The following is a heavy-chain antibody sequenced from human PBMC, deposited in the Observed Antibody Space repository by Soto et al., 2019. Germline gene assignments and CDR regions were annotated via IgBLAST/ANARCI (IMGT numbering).Heavy chain of an antibody. CDR2: TSYRSKWYN. CDR1: GDSVSSNSAA. J-gene: IGHJ6*02. Sequence: QVQLQQSGPGLVKPSQTLSLTCAISGDSVSSNSAAWNWLRQSPSRGLEWLGRTSYRSKWYNDYAASVKSRITINPDTSKNQFSLQLNSVSPEDTAVYYCSRDNLLWCGEVPHLYCNCYGMDVWGQGTTVTVSS. CDR3: SRDNLLWCGEVPHLYCNCYGMDV. V-gene: IGHV6-1*01. D-gene: IGHD3-10*01.